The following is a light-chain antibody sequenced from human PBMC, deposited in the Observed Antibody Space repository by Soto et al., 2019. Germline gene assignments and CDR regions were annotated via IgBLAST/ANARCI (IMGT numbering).Light chain of an antibody. CDR2: EAS. Sequence: QSVLTQPPSVSGPPGQSVTISCTGTSTDFVSYNRVSWYQQPPGTAPKLIIYEASNRPSGVPDRFSGSKSGNTASLTISGLQAADEADYYCSLYTSSSTFFGTGIKVIV. CDR1: STDFVSYNR. J-gene: IGLJ1*01. V-gene: IGLV2-18*01. CDR3: SLYTSSSTF.